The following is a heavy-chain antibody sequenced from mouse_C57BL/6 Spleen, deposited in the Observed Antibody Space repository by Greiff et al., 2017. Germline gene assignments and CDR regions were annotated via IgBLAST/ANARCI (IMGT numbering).Heavy chain of an antibody. CDR1: GFTFSSYA. CDR2: ISDGGSYT. V-gene: IGHV5-4*01. Sequence: EVKLVESGGGLVKPGGSLKLSCAASGFTFSSYAMSWVRQTPEKRLEWVATISDGGSYTYYPDNVKGRFTISRDNAKNNLYLQMSHLKSEDTAMYYCARDRGDYYGSSPFAYWGQGTLVTVSA. D-gene: IGHD1-1*01. J-gene: IGHJ3*01. CDR3: ARDRGDYYGSSPFAY.